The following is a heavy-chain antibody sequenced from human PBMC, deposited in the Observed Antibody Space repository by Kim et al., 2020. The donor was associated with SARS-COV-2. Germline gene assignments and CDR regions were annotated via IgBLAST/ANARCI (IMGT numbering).Heavy chain of an antibody. CDR2: YI. V-gene: IGHV3-21*01. J-gene: IGHJ3*02. CDR3: ARGAAADAFDI. Sequence: YIYYADSIKGRFTISRDNATNSLYLQMNSLRAEDTAVYYCARGAAADAFDIWGQGTVVTVSS. D-gene: IGHD6-13*01.